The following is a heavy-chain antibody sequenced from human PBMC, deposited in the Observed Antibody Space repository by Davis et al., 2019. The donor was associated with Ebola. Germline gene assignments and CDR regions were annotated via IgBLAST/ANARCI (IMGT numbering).Heavy chain of an antibody. CDR3: ARRTTAGRIYDY. J-gene: IGHJ4*02. D-gene: IGHD1/OR15-1a*01. CDR2: IYYSGST. V-gene: IGHV4-39*01. CDR1: GGSISSSSYY. Sequence: SETLSLTCTVSGGSISSSSYYWGWIRQPPGKGLEWIGSIYYSGSTYYNPSLKSRFTISVDTSKNQFSLKLSSVTAADTAVYFCARRTTAGRIYDYWGQGTLVTVSS.